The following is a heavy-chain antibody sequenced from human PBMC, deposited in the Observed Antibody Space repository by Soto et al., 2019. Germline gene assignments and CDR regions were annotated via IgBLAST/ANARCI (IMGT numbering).Heavy chain of an antibody. V-gene: IGHV3-23*01. D-gene: IGHD3-16*01. CDR2: ISATGGGT. Sequence: GGSLRLSCAASGFKFSNYAMSWVRQAPGKGLEWVSLISATGGGTYYADSVKGRFTISRDNSHNTLYLQVHSLTAEDTAVYYCAKDCRAGGNSAFYFDFWGQGAQVTVSS. J-gene: IGHJ4*02. CDR1: GFKFSNYA. CDR3: AKDCRAGGNSAFYFDF.